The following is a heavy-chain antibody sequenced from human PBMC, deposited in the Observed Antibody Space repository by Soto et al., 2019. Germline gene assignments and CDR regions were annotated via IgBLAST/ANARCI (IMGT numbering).Heavy chain of an antibody. CDR3: AKVPYYYDSSGYYRSPYYYYGMDV. CDR1: GLAFSTYW. V-gene: IGHV3-23*01. D-gene: IGHD3-22*01. J-gene: IGHJ6*02. CDR2: ISGSGGST. Sequence: PGGSLRLSCVVSGLAFSTYWMSWVRQAPGKGLEWVSAISGSGGSTYYADSVKGRFTISRDNSKNTLYLQMNSLRAEDTAVYYCAKVPYYYDSSGYYRSPYYYYGMDVWGQGTTVTVSS.